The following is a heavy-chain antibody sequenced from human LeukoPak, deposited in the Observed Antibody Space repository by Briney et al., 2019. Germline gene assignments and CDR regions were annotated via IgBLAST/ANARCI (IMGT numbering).Heavy chain of an antibody. Sequence: SVKVSCKASGGTFSSYAISWVRQAPGQGLEWMGGIIPIFGTANYAQKFQGRVTITADESTSTAYMELSSLRSEDTAVYYCARVSAITMVRGVQRDYYYMDVWGKGTTVTVSS. J-gene: IGHJ6*03. CDR1: GGTFSSYA. D-gene: IGHD3-10*01. CDR3: ARVSAITMVRGVQRDYYYMDV. CDR2: IIPIFGTA. V-gene: IGHV1-69*13.